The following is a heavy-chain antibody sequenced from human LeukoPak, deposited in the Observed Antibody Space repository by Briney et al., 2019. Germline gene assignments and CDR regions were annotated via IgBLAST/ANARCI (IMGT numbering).Heavy chain of an antibody. CDR1: GYTFTSYD. CDR2: INTNTGNP. CDR3: ARDGSWQYYYYYYYMDV. Sequence: ASVKVSCKASGYTFTSYDINWVRQATGQGLEWMGWINTNTGNPTYAQGFTGRFVFSLDTSVSTAYLQISSLKAEDTAVYYCARDGSWQYYYYYYYMDVWGKGTTVTVSS. J-gene: IGHJ6*03. V-gene: IGHV7-4-1*02. D-gene: IGHD6-13*01.